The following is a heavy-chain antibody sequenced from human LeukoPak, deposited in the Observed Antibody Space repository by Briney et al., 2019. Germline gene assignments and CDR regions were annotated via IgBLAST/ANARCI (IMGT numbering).Heavy chain of an antibody. D-gene: IGHD3-9*01. J-gene: IGHJ3*02. Sequence: PGGSLRLSCAASGFTXSXDWMXWVXXAPGKXMEWVAXINQDGSKKYYVDSXKGRFTISRDNAKNSLYLQMNSLRVEDTAVYYCARDPDILTGIAFDIWGQGTMVTVSS. CDR1: GFTXSXDW. V-gene: IGHV3-7*05. CDR2: INQDGSKK. CDR3: ARDPDILTGIAFDI.